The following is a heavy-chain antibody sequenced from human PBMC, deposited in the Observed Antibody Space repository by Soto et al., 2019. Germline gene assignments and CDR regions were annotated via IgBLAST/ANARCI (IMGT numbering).Heavy chain of an antibody. J-gene: IGHJ6*03. CDR1: GYSFTSYW. D-gene: IGHD5-12*01. Sequence: GESLKISCKGSGYSFTSYWIGWVRQMPGKGLEWMGIIYPGDSDTRYSPSFQGQVTISANKSISTAYLQWSSLKASDTAMYYCARRGGATRSPIQSYYYYYMDVWGKGTTVTVSS. CDR3: ARRGGATRSPIQSYYYYYMDV. V-gene: IGHV5-51*01. CDR2: IYPGDSDT.